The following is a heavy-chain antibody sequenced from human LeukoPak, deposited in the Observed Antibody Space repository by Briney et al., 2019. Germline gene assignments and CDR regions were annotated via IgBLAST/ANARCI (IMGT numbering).Heavy chain of an antibody. CDR3: ARHAGGYDQFDY. CDR1: GGSISSYY. V-gene: IGHV4-59*08. J-gene: IGHJ4*02. Sequence: PSETLSLTCTVSGGSISSYYWSWIRQPPGKGLEWIGYIYYSGSTNYNPSLRSRVTISVDTSKNQLSLKLSSVTAADTAVYYCARHAGGYDQFDYWGQGTLVTVSS. D-gene: IGHD5-12*01. CDR2: IYYSGST.